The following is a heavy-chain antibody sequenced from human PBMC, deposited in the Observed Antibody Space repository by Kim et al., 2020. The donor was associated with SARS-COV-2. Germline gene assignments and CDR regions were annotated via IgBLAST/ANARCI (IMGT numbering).Heavy chain of an antibody. J-gene: IGHJ6*02. CDR3: ARVRGAIFGVGVAYYYGMDV. Sequence: SETLSLTCAVSGGSISSSNWWSWVRQPPGKGLEWIGEIYHSGSTNYNPSLKSRVTISVDKSKNQFSLKLSSVTAADTAVYYCARVRGAIFGVGVAYYYGMDVWGQGTTVTVSS. V-gene: IGHV4-4*02. D-gene: IGHD3-3*01. CDR1: GGSISSSNW. CDR2: IYHSGST.